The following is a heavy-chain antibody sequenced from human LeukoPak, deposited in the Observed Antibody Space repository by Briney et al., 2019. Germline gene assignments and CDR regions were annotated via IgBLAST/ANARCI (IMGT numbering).Heavy chain of an antibody. V-gene: IGHV5-51*01. J-gene: IGHJ6*03. Sequence: LGESLKISCTCSGYSFTSYWIGWVRPMPGKGLEWMGIIYPGDSDTRYSPSFQGQVTISADKSISTAYLQWSSLKASDTAMYYCARHGRYYYYYYMDVWGKGTTVTVSS. CDR2: IYPGDSDT. CDR1: GYSFTSYW. CDR3: ARHGRYYYYYYMDV.